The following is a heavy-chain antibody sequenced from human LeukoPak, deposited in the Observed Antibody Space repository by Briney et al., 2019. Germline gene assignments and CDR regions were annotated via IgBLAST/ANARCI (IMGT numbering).Heavy chain of an antibody. CDR1: GYTFTGYF. Sequence: GASVKVSCKASGYTFTGYFMHWVRRAPGQGLEWMGWINPNSGGTNYAQKFQGRVTMTRDTSISTAYMELSRLRSDDTAVYYCAITRAIWFGEADAFDIWGQGTMVTVSS. D-gene: IGHD3-10*01. J-gene: IGHJ3*02. V-gene: IGHV1-2*02. CDR2: INPNSGGT. CDR3: AITRAIWFGEADAFDI.